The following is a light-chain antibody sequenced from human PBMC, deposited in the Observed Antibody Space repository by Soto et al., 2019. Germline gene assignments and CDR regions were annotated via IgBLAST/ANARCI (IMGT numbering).Light chain of an antibody. CDR3: QTWGTGIWV. CDR1: SGHNTYA. Sequence: QLVLTQSPSASASLGASVKLTCTLSSGHNTYAIAWHQQQPEKGPRYLMKLNSDGSHSKGDGIPDRFSGYSSGAERYLTISSLQSEDEADYYCQTWGTGIWVFGGGTKLTVL. V-gene: IGLV4-69*01. CDR2: LNSDGSH. J-gene: IGLJ3*02.